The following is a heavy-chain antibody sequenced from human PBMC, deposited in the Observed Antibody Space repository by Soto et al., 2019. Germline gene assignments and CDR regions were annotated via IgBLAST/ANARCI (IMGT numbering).Heavy chain of an antibody. V-gene: IGHV3-30-3*01. D-gene: IGHD3-10*01. CDR2: ISYDGSNK. CDR3: ARDITRFGELLYY. J-gene: IGHJ4*02. CDR1: GFTFSSYA. Sequence: QVPLVESGGGVVQPGRSLRLSCAASGFTFSSYAMHWVRQAPGKGLEWVAVISYDGSNKYYADSVKGRFTISRDNXKNTLYRQMNSLRAEDTAVYYCARDITRFGELLYYWGQGTLVTVSS.